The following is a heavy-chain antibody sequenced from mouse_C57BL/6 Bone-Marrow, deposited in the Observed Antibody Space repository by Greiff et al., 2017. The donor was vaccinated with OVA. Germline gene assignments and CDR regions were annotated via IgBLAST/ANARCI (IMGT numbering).Heavy chain of an antibody. CDR3: ARMEDSGYFDD. J-gene: IGHJ1*03. CDR2: ILPGSGST. V-gene: IGHV1-9*01. CDR1: GYTFTGYW. D-gene: IGHD2-3*01. Sequence: VQLQQSGAELMKPGASVKLSCKASGYTFTGYWIEWVKQTPGHGLEWIGEILPGSGSTNYNEKFKGKATFTADTSSNTDYMQRSSLTTEDSAIYDCARMEDSGYFDDWGKGTTVTVAS.